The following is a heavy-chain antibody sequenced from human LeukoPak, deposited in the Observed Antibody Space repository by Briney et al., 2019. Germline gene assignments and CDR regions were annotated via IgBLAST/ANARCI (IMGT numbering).Heavy chain of an antibody. J-gene: IGHJ4*02. D-gene: IGHD5-18*01. V-gene: IGHV4-4*09. CDR1: GGSISSYY. CDR2: NYTSGST. Sequence: SETLSLTCTVSGGSISSYYWSWIRQPPGKGLEWIGYNYTSGSTNYNPSLKSRVTISVDTSKNQFYLKLSSVTAADTAVYYCASSDTAMVYDYWGQGTLVTVSS. CDR3: ASSDTAMVYDY.